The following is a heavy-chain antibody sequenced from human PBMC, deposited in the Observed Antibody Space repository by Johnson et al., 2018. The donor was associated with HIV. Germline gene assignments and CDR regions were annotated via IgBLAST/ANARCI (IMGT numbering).Heavy chain of an antibody. CDR3: ASLAFDI. J-gene: IGHJ3*02. CDR1: GFTFSYYS. CDR2: ISHDGSNK. Sequence: QVQLVESGGGLVQPGGSLRLSCAASGFTFSYYSMHWVRQAPGKGLEWVAVISHDGSNKYYADSVRGRFTISRDKSRNTLYLQMNSLRAEDTAVYYCASLAFDIWGQGTMVTVSS. V-gene: IGHV3-30-3*01.